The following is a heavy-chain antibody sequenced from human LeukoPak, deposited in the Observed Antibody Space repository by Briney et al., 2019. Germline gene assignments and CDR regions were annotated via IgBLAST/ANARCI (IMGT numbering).Heavy chain of an antibody. Sequence: GGALRLSCGAPLFTLIRVWMHWVRQAPGKGLVWVSRINSDGSSTSYADSVKGRFTLSRDNAKNMLYLQMNSLRAEDTAVYYCTPHLSVVVPGAQYGMDVWGQGTTVTVSS. CDR2: INSDGSST. D-gene: IGHD2-2*01. V-gene: IGHV3-74*01. CDR1: LFTLIRVW. CDR3: TPHLSVVVPGAQYGMDV. J-gene: IGHJ6*02.